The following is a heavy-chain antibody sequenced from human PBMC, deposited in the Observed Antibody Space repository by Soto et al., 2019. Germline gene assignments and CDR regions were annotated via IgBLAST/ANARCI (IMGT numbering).Heavy chain of an antibody. CDR3: AKGPYYHDDSGRPNGYFDH. CDR1: GFTFRLCA. V-gene: IGHV3-23*01. CDR2: VSGSGSDT. D-gene: IGHD3-22*01. J-gene: IGHJ4*02. Sequence: EVQLLESGGGLVQPGGSLRLSCAASGFTFRLCAMFWVRQAPEEGLEWVSVVSGSGSDTYYADSVKGRFTISRDNSNNTLYLQMNSLRAEDAAVYYCAKGPYYHDDSGRPNGYFDHWGQGALVTVSS.